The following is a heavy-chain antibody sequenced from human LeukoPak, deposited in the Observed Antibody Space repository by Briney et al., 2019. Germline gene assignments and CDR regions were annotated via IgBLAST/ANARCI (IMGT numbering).Heavy chain of an antibody. Sequence: GGSLRLSCAASGFTFSSYWMSWVRQSPGKGLVWVSRIKGDGISTNYADSVKGRFTISRDNAKNSLYLQMNSLRAEDTAVYYCARDLSTYYYDSSARGEFDYWGQGTLVTVSS. D-gene: IGHD3-22*01. J-gene: IGHJ4*02. CDR2: IKGDGIST. CDR3: ARDLSTYYYDSSARGEFDY. CDR1: GFTFSSYW. V-gene: IGHV3-74*01.